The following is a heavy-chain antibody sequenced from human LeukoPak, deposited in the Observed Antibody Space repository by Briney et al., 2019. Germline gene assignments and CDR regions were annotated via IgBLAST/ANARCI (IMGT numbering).Heavy chain of an antibody. CDR3: ARDLDSSSGSICYFDY. J-gene: IGHJ4*02. V-gene: IGHV1-46*01. CDR2: INPSGGST. Sequence: ASVKVSCKASGYTFTSYYIHWVRQAPGQGLEWMGIINPSGGSTSRAQRFQGRVTMTRDTSTSTVYMELNSLRSEDTAMYYCARDLDSSSGSICYFDYWGQGTLVTVFS. CDR1: GYTFTSYY. D-gene: IGHD6-13*01.